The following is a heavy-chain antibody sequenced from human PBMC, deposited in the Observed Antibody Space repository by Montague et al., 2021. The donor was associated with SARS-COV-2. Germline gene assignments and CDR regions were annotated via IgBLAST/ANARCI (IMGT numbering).Heavy chain of an antibody. CDR1: GGSISSYY. V-gene: IGHV4-59*01. D-gene: IGHD4-17*01. J-gene: IGHJ6*02. CDR3: ARYTRQIRLIVLDYGMDV. Sequence: SETLSLTCTVSGGSISSYYWSWIRQPPGKGLEWIGYIYYSGSTNYNPSLKSRVTISVDTSKNQFSLKLSSVTAADTAVYYCARYTRQIRLIVLDYGMDVWGQGTTVTVSS. CDR2: IYYSGST.